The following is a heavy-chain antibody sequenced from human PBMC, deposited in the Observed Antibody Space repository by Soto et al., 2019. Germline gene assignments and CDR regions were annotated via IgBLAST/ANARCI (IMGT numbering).Heavy chain of an antibody. J-gene: IGHJ2*01. CDR2: IIPSVDIA. V-gene: IGHV1-69*02. CDR3: ARDPGSYDSSGSYFEL. CDR1: GGTFSSYT. Sequence: QVQLVQSGAEVKKPASSVTVSCKASGGTFSSYTINWVRQAPGHGLEWMGRIIPSVDIANYAQKFQGRVRITADTAKTTVYMELSSLTSEETAMYYSARDPGSYDSSGSYFELWGRGTLVTVSS. D-gene: IGHD3-22*01.